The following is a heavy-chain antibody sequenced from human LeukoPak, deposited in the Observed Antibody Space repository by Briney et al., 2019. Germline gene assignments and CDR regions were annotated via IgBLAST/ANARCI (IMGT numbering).Heavy chain of an antibody. Sequence: PGGSLRLSYAASGFTFSSYAMSWVRQAPGKGLQWVSAISGSGGSTYYADSVKGRFTVSRDNSKNTLYLQMNSLRAEDTAVYYCANFNPTPAAGPYYWGQGTLVTVSS. V-gene: IGHV3-23*01. D-gene: IGHD6-13*01. J-gene: IGHJ4*02. CDR1: GFTFSSYA. CDR2: ISGSGGST. CDR3: ANFNPTPAAGPYY.